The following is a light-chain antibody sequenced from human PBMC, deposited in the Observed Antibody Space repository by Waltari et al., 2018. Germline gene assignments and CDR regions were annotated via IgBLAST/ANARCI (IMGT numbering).Light chain of an antibody. CDR2: EVT. V-gene: IGLV2-11*01. CDR3: CSYAGSYTWV. J-gene: IGLJ3*02. Sequence: SALTQPRSVSGSPGQSVTISRTGPTIDLGSYYYVSWYQQHQGKAPKLIILEVTKRPSGFPDRLSGSKSGNTASLTISGLRAEDEAEYYCCSYAGSYTWVFGGGTKLTVV. CDR1: TIDLGSYYY.